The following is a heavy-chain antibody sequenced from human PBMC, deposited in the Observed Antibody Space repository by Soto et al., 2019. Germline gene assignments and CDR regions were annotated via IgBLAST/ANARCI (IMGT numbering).Heavy chain of an antibody. CDR2: IYHSGST. Sequence: SETLSLTCAVSGYSISSGYYWGWIRQPPGKGLEWIGSIYHSGSTYYNPSLKSRVTISVDTSKNQFSLKLSSVTAADTAVYYCARDSAVITTPFDYWGQGTLVTVSS. V-gene: IGHV4-38-2*02. J-gene: IGHJ4*02. CDR1: GYSISSGYY. D-gene: IGHD3-16*01. CDR3: ARDSAVITTPFDY.